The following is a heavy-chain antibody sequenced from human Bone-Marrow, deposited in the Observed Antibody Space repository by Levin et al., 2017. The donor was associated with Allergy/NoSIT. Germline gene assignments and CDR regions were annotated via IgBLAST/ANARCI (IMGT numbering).Heavy chain of an antibody. CDR2: IYPGDSDT. CDR3: ARRDYGDSSGDAFDI. CDR1: GYSFTSYW. Sequence: VASVKVSCKGSGYSFTSYWIGWVRQMPGKGLEWMGIIYPGDSDTRYSPSFQGQVTISADKSISTAYLQWSSLKASDTAMYYCARRDYGDSSGDAFDIWGQGTMVTVSS. J-gene: IGHJ3*02. V-gene: IGHV5-51*01. D-gene: IGHD4-17*01.